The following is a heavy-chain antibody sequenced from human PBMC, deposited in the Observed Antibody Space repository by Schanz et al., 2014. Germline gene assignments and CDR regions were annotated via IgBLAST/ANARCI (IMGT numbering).Heavy chain of an antibody. CDR1: GLNFDYYG. CDR2: IGYDGSEK. CDR3: ARSPRDIVVVPAARYPLYYYYGMDV. D-gene: IGHD2-2*01. J-gene: IGHJ6*02. Sequence: QVQLVESGGGVVQPGRSLRLSCATSGLNFDYYGMNWVRQAPGKGLEWVANIGYDGSEKYYVDSVKGRFTISRDNSKNTLYLQMNSLRAGDTAVYYCARSPRDIVVVPAARYPLYYYYGMDVWGQGTTVTVSS. V-gene: IGHV3-33*01.